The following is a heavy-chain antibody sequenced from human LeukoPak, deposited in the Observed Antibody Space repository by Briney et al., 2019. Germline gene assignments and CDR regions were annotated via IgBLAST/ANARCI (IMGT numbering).Heavy chain of an antibody. CDR1: GFTFSSYS. V-gene: IGHV3-21*01. J-gene: IGHJ4*02. D-gene: IGHD3-16*02. Sequence: GGSLRLSCAASGFTFSSYSMNWVRQAPGKGLEWVSSISSSSSYLYYADSVKGRFTISRDNAKNSLYLQMNSLRAEDTAVYYCARDSDYDYVWGSYRYPYFDYWGQGTLVTVSS. CDR3: ARDSDYDYVWGSYRYPYFDY. CDR2: ISSSSSYL.